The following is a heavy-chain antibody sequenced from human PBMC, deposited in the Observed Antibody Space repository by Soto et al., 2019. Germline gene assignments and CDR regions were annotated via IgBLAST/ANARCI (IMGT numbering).Heavy chain of an antibody. D-gene: IGHD2-15*01. CDR2: VNPSGGST. V-gene: IGHV1-46*01. J-gene: IGHJ1*01. CDR3: AREENCSDGICYSEYFQR. Sequence: ASVKVFCKASGYIFTAYSMHWVRQAPGQGLEWMGVVNPSGGSTNYAQKFQGRITMTRDTSTSTVYMDLSSLTSEDTAVYYCAREENCSDGICYSEYFQRWGHGTLVTVSS. CDR1: GYIFTAYS.